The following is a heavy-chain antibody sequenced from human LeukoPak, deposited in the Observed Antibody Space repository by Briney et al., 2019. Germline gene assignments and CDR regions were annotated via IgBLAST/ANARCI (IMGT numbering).Heavy chain of an antibody. CDR3: ARRPRSTRYSH. V-gene: IGHV4-39*02. D-gene: IGHD1-14*01. CDR1: GGSINTTNYY. CDR2: VYYSGIT. Sequence: SETLSLTCTVSGGSINTTNYYWAWIRQSPGKGLEWIGSVYYSGITYYNPSLKSRVTISVDTSNNHFSLKLVSVTAADTAVYYCARRPRSTRYSHWGQGTLVTVSS. J-gene: IGHJ4*02.